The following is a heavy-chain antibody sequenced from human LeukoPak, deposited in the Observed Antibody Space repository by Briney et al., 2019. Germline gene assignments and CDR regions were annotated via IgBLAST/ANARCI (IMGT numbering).Heavy chain of an antibody. CDR3: ARLNILEGIFDY. Sequence: LETLSLTCTVSGGSISSSSYYWGWIRQPPGKGLEWIGSIYYSGSTYYNPSLKSRVTISVDTSKNQFSLKLSSVTAADTAVYYCARLNILEGIFDYWGQGTLVTVSS. CDR2: IYYSGST. J-gene: IGHJ4*02. V-gene: IGHV4-39*01. D-gene: IGHD3-3*01. CDR1: GGSISSSSYY.